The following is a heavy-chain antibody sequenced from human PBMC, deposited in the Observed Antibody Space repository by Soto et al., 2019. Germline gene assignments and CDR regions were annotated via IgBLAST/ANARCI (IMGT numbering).Heavy chain of an antibody. D-gene: IGHD3-10*01. CDR3: ARVRSGAY. V-gene: IGHV1-18*01. CDR2: ISAHNGNT. J-gene: IGHJ4*02. Sequence: QVHLVQSGAEVKKPGASVKVSCKGSGYAFTTYGITWVRQAPGQGLEWMGWISAHNGNTNYAQQLQGRVTVTRDTSTSTAYMALRGLRSDDTAVYSGARVRSGAYWGQGALVTVSS. CDR1: GYAFTTYG.